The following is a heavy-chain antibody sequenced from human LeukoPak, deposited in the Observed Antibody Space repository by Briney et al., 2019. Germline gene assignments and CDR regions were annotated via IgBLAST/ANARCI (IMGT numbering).Heavy chain of an antibody. D-gene: IGHD2-2*02. Sequence: ASVKVSCKASGYTFTGYYMHWVRQAPGQGLEWMGWINPNSGGTNYAQKFQGRVTMTRDTSISTAYMELSRLRSDDTAVYYCAREGVVPAAISKEGLHAFDIWGQGTMVTVSS. CDR1: GYTFTGYY. CDR3: AREGVVPAAISKEGLHAFDI. V-gene: IGHV1-2*02. J-gene: IGHJ3*02. CDR2: INPNSGGT.